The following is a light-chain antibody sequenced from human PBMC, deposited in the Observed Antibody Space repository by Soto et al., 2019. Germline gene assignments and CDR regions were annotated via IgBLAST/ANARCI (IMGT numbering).Light chain of an antibody. V-gene: IGLV1-44*01. Sequence: QSALTQPPSASGTPGQTVIISCSGSSSNIGSNTVNWYQQLPGTAPKLLIFSNSQWPSGVPDRFSGSRSGTSASLPITGVQSEDEAHYYCAAWDDGLNALVFGGGTKVTVL. CDR2: SNS. CDR1: SSNIGSNT. CDR3: AAWDDGLNALV. J-gene: IGLJ2*01.